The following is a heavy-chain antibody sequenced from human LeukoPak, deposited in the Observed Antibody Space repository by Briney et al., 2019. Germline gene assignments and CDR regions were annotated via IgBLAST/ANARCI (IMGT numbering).Heavy chain of an antibody. V-gene: IGHV4-59*01. CDR1: GGPISSYY. J-gene: IGHJ3*02. Sequence: SETLSLTCTVSGGPISSYYWSWIRQPPGKGLEWIGYIYYSGSTNYNPSLKSRVTISVDTSKNQFSLNLSSVTAADTAVYYCARYSSGWRSFDIWGQGTMVIVSS. CDR2: IYYSGST. D-gene: IGHD6-19*01. CDR3: ARYSSGWRSFDI.